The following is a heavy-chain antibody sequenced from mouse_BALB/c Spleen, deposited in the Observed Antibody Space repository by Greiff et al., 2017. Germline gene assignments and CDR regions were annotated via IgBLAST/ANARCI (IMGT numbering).Heavy chain of an antibody. Sequence: EVQLQQSGAELVKPGASVKLSCTASGFTITDTYMHWVKQRPEQGLEWIGRIDPASGNTKYDPKFQGKATITADTSSNTAYLQLSSLTSEDTAVYYCARVYDGDYGGWYFDVWGAGTTVTVSA. CDR1: GFTITDTY. CDR3: ARVYDGDYGGWYFDV. V-gene: IGHV14-3*02. D-gene: IGHD2-3*01. J-gene: IGHJ1*01. CDR2: IDPASGNT.